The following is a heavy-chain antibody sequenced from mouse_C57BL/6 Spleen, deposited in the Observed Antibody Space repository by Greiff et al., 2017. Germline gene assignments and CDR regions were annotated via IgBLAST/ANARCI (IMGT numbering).Heavy chain of an antibody. CDR2: ISSGSSTI. J-gene: IGHJ3*01. Sequence: EVKLMESGGGLVKPGGSLKLSCAASGFTFSDYGMHWVRQAPEKGLEWVAYISSGSSTIYYADTVKGRFTISRDNAKNTLFLQMTSLRSEDTAMYYCARSLVSWFAYWGQGTLVTVSA. CDR3: ARSLVSWFAY. V-gene: IGHV5-17*01. D-gene: IGHD6-2*01. CDR1: GFTFSDYG.